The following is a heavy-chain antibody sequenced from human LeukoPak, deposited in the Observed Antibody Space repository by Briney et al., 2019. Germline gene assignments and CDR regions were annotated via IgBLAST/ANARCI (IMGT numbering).Heavy chain of an antibody. CDR2: ISGSGGST. Sequence: GGSLRLSCAASGFTFSDHFMDWVRQAPGKGLEWVSAISGSGGSTYYADSVKGRFTISRDNSKNTLDLQMNSLRAEDTAVYYCAKDDYGDYGGFDYWGQGTLVTVSS. D-gene: IGHD4-17*01. V-gene: IGHV3-23*01. CDR1: GFTFSDHF. J-gene: IGHJ4*02. CDR3: AKDDYGDYGGFDY.